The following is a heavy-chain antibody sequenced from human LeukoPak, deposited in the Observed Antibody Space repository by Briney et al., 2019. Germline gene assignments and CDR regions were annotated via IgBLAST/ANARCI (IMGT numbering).Heavy chain of an antibody. CDR3: ARVRLSGVIDY. Sequence: PSETLSLTCTVSGGSMYDYYWSWIRQPPVKGLEWIGHIHYNGRTNYNPSLESPATISIDMPKNQFSLNLSSVTAADTAVYYCARVRLSGVIDYWGQGTLVTVSS. D-gene: IGHD2-15*01. V-gene: IGHV4-59*01. CDR1: GGSMYDYY. CDR2: IHYNGRT. J-gene: IGHJ4*02.